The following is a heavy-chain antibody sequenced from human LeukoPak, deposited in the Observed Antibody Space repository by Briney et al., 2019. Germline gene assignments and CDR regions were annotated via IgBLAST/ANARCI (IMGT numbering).Heavy chain of an antibody. CDR2: ISWNSGSI. V-gene: IGHV3-9*01. CDR1: GFTFDDYA. D-gene: IGHD6-19*01. Sequence: PGGSLRLSCAASGFTFDDYAMHWVRQAPGKGLEWVSGISWNSGSIGYADSVKGRFTVSRDNAKSSLYLQMSSLRAEDTALYYCAKDINPVAGDGAFDYWGQGTLVTVSS. CDR3: AKDINPVAGDGAFDY. J-gene: IGHJ4*02.